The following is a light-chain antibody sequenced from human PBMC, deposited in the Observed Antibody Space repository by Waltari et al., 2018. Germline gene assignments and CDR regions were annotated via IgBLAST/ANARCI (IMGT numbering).Light chain of an antibody. CDR2: KNN. CDR1: ISNIGSNY. CDR3: AECDDSLSGMV. V-gene: IGLV1-47*01. J-gene: IGLJ3*02. Sequence: QSVLTQPPSSSGTPGQMVTISCNGSISNIGSNYVYWYQQLPGTTPKLLIFKNNQRHSRVLDRRSDSKSGTSASLGINGLRSGEEEDYYCAECDDSLSGMVLGGGTKVTVL.